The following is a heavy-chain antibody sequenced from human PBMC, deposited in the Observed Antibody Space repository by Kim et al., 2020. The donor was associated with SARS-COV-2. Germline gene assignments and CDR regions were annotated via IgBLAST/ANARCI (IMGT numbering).Heavy chain of an antibody. CDR2: ISSGSDYI. V-gene: IGHV3-21*01. CDR1: GFTFNDYT. J-gene: IGHJ4*02. Sequence: GGSLRLSCAASGFTFNDYTMNWVRQAPGKGLEWVSSISSGSDYIYYADSLEGRFTISRDNAKNSLYLQMNSLTAQDTAVYYCARGDSSRWNPFDSWGQGTLVTVSS. CDR3: ARGDSSRWNPFDS. D-gene: IGHD6-13*01.